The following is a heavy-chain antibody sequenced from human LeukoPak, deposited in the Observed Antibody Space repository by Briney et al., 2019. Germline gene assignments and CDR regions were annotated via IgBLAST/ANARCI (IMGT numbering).Heavy chain of an antibody. Sequence: SETLSLTCTVSGGSIRSSTYSWGWIRQPPGKGLEWIASIFDSGSTYYNPSLKSRVTISVDKSKNQFSLKVSSVTAADTAVYYCARAIAVAGEGFDYWGQGTLVTVSS. D-gene: IGHD6-19*01. CDR2: IFDSGST. CDR1: GGSIRSSTYS. J-gene: IGHJ4*02. CDR3: ARAIAVAGEGFDY. V-gene: IGHV4-39*07.